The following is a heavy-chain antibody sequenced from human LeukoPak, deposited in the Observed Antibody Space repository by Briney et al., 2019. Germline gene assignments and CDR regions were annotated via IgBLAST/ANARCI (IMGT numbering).Heavy chain of an antibody. CDR3: ARVYSGYVPGPPDY. CDR1: GYTFTIYV. V-gene: IGHV1-18*01. CDR2: ISAYNGNT. Sequence: GASVKVSCKASGYTFTIYVISWVRQAPGQGLEWMGWISAYNGNTNYSQKLQGRVTMTTDTSTSTAYMELRSLRSDDTAVYYCARVYSGYVPGPPDYWGQGTLVTVSS. D-gene: IGHD5-12*01. J-gene: IGHJ4*02.